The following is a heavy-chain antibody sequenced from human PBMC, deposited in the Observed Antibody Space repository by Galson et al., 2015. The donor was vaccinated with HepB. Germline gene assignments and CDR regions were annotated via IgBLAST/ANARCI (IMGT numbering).Heavy chain of an antibody. J-gene: IGHJ3*02. CDR2: IRSQAFGGTT. Sequence: SLRLSCAASGFTFGHYAMSWFRQAPGKGLEWVGFIRSQAFGGTTEYAASVTGRFIISRDDSQTIAYLQMNSLKTEDTAVYYCSRAVATFGLVITNDAFDIWGQGTMVTVSS. CDR3: SRAVATFGLVITNDAFDI. D-gene: IGHD3/OR15-3a*01. CDR1: GFTFGHYA. V-gene: IGHV3-49*03.